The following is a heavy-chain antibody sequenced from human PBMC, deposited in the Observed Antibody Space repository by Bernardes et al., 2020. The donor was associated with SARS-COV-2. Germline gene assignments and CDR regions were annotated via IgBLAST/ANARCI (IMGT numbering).Heavy chain of an antibody. J-gene: IGHJ4*02. Sequence: VGSLSLSCAASGFTFSTYTISWVRQAPGKGLEWVSAITRDGTTYFIDSVKGRFTISRDNSRSTVYLQLNSLRADDTAVYYCAKWGGYGDSWGQGTLVAVSS. V-gene: IGHV3-23*01. CDR1: GFTFSTYT. CDR3: AKWGGYGDS. CDR2: ITRDGTT. D-gene: IGHD5-18*01.